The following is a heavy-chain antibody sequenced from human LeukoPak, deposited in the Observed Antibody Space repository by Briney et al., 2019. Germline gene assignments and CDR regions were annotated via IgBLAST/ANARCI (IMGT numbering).Heavy chain of an antibody. V-gene: IGHV4-59*01. D-gene: IGHD1-14*01. Sequence: SETLSLTCTVSGDSISSYYCSWIRQPPGKGLEWIGYTSYSGNTNYNPSLKSRVTMSVDTSRKQFSPRLTSVTAADTAVYYCARAPRKAWFDPWGQGTLVTVSS. J-gene: IGHJ5*02. CDR2: TSYSGNT. CDR1: GDSISSYY. CDR3: ARAPRKAWFDP.